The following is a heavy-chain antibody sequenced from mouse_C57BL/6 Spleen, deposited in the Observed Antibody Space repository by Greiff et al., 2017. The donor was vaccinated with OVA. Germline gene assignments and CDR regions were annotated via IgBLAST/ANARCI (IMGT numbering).Heavy chain of an antibody. J-gene: IGHJ3*01. Sequence: EVKLQESGPGLVKPSQSLSLTCSVTGYSITSGYYWNWIRQFPGNKLEWMGYISYDGSNNYNPSLKNRISITRDTSKNQFFLKLNSVTTEDTATYYCARDTYYYGSSFAYWGQVTLVTVSA. D-gene: IGHD1-1*01. CDR1: GYSITSGYY. V-gene: IGHV3-6*01. CDR2: ISYDGSN. CDR3: ARDTYYYGSSFAY.